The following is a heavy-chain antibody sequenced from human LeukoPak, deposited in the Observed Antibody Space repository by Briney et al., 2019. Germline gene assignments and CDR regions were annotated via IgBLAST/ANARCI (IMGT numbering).Heavy chain of an antibody. J-gene: IGHJ4*02. CDR3: ARDRASYPVDF. CDR1: GFTFSSYW. Sequence: GGSLRLSCAASGFTFSSYWMSWVRQAPGKGLEWVANIKQDGSEKYYVDSVKGRFTISRDNAKNSLYLQMNSLRVEDTAVYYCARDRASYPVDFWGQGTLVTVSS. CDR2: IKQDGSEK. D-gene: IGHD3-16*02. V-gene: IGHV3-7*01.